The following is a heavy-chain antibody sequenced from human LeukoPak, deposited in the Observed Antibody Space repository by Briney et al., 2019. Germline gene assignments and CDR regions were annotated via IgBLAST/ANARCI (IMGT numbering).Heavy chain of an antibody. Sequence: ASVKVSCKASGYSFTGYYMHWVRQAPGQGLEWMGCINPNSGGTNYAQKFQGRVTMTRDTSISTAYMELSRLRSDDTAVFYCAREYYYDFSGYCLDDWGQGTLVTVSS. D-gene: IGHD3-22*01. J-gene: IGHJ4*02. CDR1: GYSFTGYY. V-gene: IGHV1-2*02. CDR2: INPNSGGT. CDR3: AREYYYDFSGYCLDD.